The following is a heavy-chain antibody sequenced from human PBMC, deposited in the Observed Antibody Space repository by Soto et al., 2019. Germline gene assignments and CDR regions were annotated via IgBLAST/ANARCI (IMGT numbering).Heavy chain of an antibody. Sequence: QVQLQESGPGLVKPSQTLSLTCTVSGGSISSGGYYWSWIRQHPGKGLEWIGYIYYSGSTYYNPSLKRRVTISVDTSKNQFSLKLSSVTAADTAVYYCARNPSHYGILTGDLPWVEWYFDLWGRGTLVTVSS. CDR2: IYYSGST. CDR3: ARNPSHYGILTGDLPWVEWYFDL. D-gene: IGHD3-9*01. J-gene: IGHJ2*01. CDR1: GGSISSGGYY. V-gene: IGHV4-31*03.